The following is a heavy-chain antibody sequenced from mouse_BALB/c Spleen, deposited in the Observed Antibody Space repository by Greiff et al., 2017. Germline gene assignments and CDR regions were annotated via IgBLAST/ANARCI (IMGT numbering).Heavy chain of an antibody. Sequence: EVKLVESGGGLVKPGGSLKLSCAASGFTFSSYAMSWVRQTPEKRLEWVASISSGGSTYYPDSVKGRFTISRDNARNILYLQMSSLRSEDTAMYYCARKYYGTNPPYYAMDYWGQGTSVTVSS. D-gene: IGHD1-1*01. V-gene: IGHV5-6-5*01. CDR2: ISSGGST. J-gene: IGHJ4*01. CDR1: GFTFSSYA. CDR3: ARKYYGTNPPYYAMDY.